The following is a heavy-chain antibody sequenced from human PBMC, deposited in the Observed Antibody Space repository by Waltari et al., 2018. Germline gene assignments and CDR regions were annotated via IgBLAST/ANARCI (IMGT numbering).Heavy chain of an antibody. CDR1: GFTFSSHW. CDR2: TNGDGSST. Sequence: EVQLEESGGGLVQPGGSLRLSCEASGFTFSSHWMHWVRQAPGKGLVWVSRTNGDGSSTSYADSVKGRFTISRDNAKNTLYLQMNSLRAEDTAVYYCSRDLQHGDFGRGRDYWGQGTLVTVSS. CDR3: SRDLQHGDFGRGRDY. V-gene: IGHV3-74*01. J-gene: IGHJ4*02. D-gene: IGHD4-17*01.